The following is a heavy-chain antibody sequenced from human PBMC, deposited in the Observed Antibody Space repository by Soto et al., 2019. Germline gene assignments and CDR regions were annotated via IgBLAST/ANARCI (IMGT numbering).Heavy chain of an antibody. D-gene: IGHD3-22*01. V-gene: IGHV3-23*01. CDR1: GFTFSSYA. CDR3: AKVLQYYDTPYGLDV. Sequence: EVHLLESGGGLVQPGGSLRLSCAASGFTFSSYAMSWVRQAPGKGLEWVSGISGRGSSTYYAGSVKGRFTISRDNSKNTLYLQMNSLRAEDTAVYYCAKVLQYYDTPYGLDVWGQGTTVTVSS. CDR2: ISGRGSST. J-gene: IGHJ6*02.